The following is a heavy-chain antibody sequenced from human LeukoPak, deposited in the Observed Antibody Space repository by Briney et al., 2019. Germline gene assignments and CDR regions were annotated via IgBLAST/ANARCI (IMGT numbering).Heavy chain of an antibody. J-gene: IGHJ4*02. CDR1: GGTFSSYA. Sequence: SVKVSCKASGGTFSSYAISWVRQAPGQGLEWMGGIIPIFGTADYAQKFQGRVTITTDESTSTAYMELSSLRSEDTAVYYCAREAWFGELSYFDYWGQGTLVTVSS. D-gene: IGHD3-10*01. CDR2: IIPIFGTA. V-gene: IGHV1-69*05. CDR3: AREAWFGELSYFDY.